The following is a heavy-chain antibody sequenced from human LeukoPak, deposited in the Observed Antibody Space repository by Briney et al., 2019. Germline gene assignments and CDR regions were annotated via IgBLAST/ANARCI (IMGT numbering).Heavy chain of an antibody. Sequence: NPSETLSLTCTVSGGSISSSSYYWGWIRQPPGKGLEWIGSIYYSGSTYYNPSLKSRVTISVDTSKNQFSLKVSSVTAADTAVCYCAHSSSWSESFDYWGQGTLVTVSS. CDR2: IYYSGST. CDR3: AHSSSWSESFDY. D-gene: IGHD6-13*01. V-gene: IGHV4-39*07. J-gene: IGHJ4*02. CDR1: GGSISSSSYY.